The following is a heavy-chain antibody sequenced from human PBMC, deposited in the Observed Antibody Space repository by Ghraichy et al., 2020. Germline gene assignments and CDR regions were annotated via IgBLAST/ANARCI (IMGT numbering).Heavy chain of an antibody. V-gene: IGHV4-39*01. Sequence: SETLSLTCTVSGGSISSSSYYWGWIRQPPGKGLEWIGSIYYSGSTYYNPSLKSRVTISVDTSKNQFSLKLSSVTAADTAVYYCARQVVPAARTYYPYKWNDVYFDYWGQGTLVTVSS. CDR2: IYYSGST. J-gene: IGHJ4*02. D-gene: IGHD2-2*01. CDR1: GGSISSSSYY. CDR3: ARQVVPAARTYYPYKWNDVYFDY.